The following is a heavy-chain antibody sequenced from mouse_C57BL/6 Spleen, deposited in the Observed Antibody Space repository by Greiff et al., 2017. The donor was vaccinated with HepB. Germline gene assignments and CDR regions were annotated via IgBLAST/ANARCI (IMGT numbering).Heavy chain of an antibody. CDR3: ARGWTLYAMDY. J-gene: IGHJ4*01. Sequence: QVQLKQPGAELVMPGASVKLSCKASGYTFTSYWMHWVKQRPGQGLEWIGEIDPSDSYTNYNQKFKGKSTLTVDKSSSTAYMQLSSLTSEDSAVYYCARGWTLYAMDYWGQGTSVTVSS. CDR2: IDPSDSYT. V-gene: IGHV1-69*01. D-gene: IGHD2-3*01. CDR1: GYTFTSYW.